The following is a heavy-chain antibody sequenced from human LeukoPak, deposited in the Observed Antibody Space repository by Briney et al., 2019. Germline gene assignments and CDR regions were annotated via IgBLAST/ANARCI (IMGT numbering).Heavy chain of an antibody. V-gene: IGHV3-48*03. CDR1: GFTFSSYE. D-gene: IGHD6-19*01. Sequence: GVSLRLSCAASGFTFSSYEMNWVRQAPGQGLEWVSYISSSGSTIYYADSVKGRFTISRDNAKNSLYLQMNSLRAEDTAVYYCARAVAGTELGVYWGQGTLVTVSS. CDR2: ISSSGSTI. CDR3: ARAVAGTELGVY. J-gene: IGHJ4*02.